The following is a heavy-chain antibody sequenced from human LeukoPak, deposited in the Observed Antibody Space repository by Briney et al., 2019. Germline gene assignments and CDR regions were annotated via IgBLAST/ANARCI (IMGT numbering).Heavy chain of an antibody. CDR1: GGSISSYY. CDR2: ISYSGST. Sequence: SETLSLTCTVSGGSISSYYWSWTRQPPGKGLEWIACISYSGSTKYNPSLKSRVTISVDTSKNQLSLKLSSVTAADTAVYYCAREPGFDSSGYLNWFDPWGQGTLVTVSS. J-gene: IGHJ5*02. D-gene: IGHD3-22*01. CDR3: AREPGFDSSGYLNWFDP. V-gene: IGHV4-59*01.